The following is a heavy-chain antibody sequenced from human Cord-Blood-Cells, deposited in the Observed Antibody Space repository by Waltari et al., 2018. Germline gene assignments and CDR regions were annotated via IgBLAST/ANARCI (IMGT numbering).Heavy chain of an antibody. CDR2: FDPEDGET. D-gene: IGHD3-22*01. V-gene: IGHV1-24*01. CDR1: GYTLTELP. CDR3: ATNTPPYDSSGYYFDY. Sequence: QVQLVTSGAEVKKPGASVKVSCKVSGYTLTELPMHWVRQSPGKGLEWMGGFDPEDGETIYAQKFQGRVTMTEDTSTDTAYMELSSLRSEDTAVYYCATNTPPYDSSGYYFDYWGQGTLVTVSS. J-gene: IGHJ4*02.